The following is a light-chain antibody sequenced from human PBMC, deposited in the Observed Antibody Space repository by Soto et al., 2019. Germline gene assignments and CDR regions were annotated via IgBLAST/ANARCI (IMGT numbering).Light chain of an antibody. V-gene: IGKV1-5*03. CDR1: QSISSW. Sequence: DIQMTQSPSTLSASVGDRVTITCRASQSISSWLAWYQQKPGKAPKLLIYKASSLEGGVPSRFSGSGSGTDFTLTSSRLQPDDFATYYCQQYHSYSLTFGGGTKVDIK. CDR3: QQYHSYSLT. CDR2: KAS. J-gene: IGKJ4*01.